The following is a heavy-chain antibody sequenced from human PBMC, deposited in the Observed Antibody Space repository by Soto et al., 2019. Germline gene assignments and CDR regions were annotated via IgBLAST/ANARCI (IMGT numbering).Heavy chain of an antibody. V-gene: IGHV4-31*03. Sequence: QVQLQESGPGLVKPSQTLSLTCTVSGGSISSGGYYWTWIRQHPGKGLEWIGYNYYSGITYYNPSLKSRVTISLDTSTNQFSLKLSSVTAADTAVYYCARGSSIAGLYYGMDVWGQGTTVTVSS. CDR3: ARGSSIAGLYYGMDV. D-gene: IGHD6-6*01. J-gene: IGHJ6*02. CDR1: GGSISSGGYY. CDR2: NYYSGIT.